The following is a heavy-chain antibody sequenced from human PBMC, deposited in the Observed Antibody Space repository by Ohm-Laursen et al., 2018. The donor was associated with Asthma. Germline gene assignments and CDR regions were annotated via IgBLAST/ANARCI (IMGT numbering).Heavy chain of an antibody. J-gene: IGHJ6*02. V-gene: IGHV3-30*03. Sequence: SLRLSCAASGFTFSSYGMHWVRQAPGKGLEWVAVISYDGSNKYYADSVKGRFTISRDNSKNTLYLQMNSLRAEDTAVYYCATEVLWFGENYGTDVWGQGTTVTVSS. CDR3: ATEVLWFGENYGTDV. CDR2: ISYDGSNK. CDR1: GFTFSSYG. D-gene: IGHD3-10*01.